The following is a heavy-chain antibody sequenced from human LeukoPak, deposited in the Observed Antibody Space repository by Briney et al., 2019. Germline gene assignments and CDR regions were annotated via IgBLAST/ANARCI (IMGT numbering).Heavy chain of an antibody. CDR1: GGSISSSNW. Sequence: NPSGTLSLTCAVSGGSISSSNWWSWVRPPPGKGLEWIGEIYHSGSTNYNPSLKSRVTISVDKSKNQFSLKLSSVTAADTAVYYCARERLTGRGTTGNWFDPWGQGTLVTVSS. V-gene: IGHV4-4*02. J-gene: IGHJ5*02. D-gene: IGHD1-1*01. CDR2: IYHSGST. CDR3: ARERLTGRGTTGNWFDP.